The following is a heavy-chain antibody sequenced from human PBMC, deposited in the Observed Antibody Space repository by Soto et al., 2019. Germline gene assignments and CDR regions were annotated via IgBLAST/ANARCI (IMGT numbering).Heavy chain of an antibody. J-gene: IGHJ4*02. Sequence: LSLTCTGSDRSLSSGGLLRIWIRKQGGQGMERIANIYHTASTYYNPSLRSRLRILVETSKNQFSLKMNSVTAADTTVYYCARTHLPDCTLDCCGPGTLVTVSS. CDR1: DRSLSSGGLL. V-gene: IGHV4-31*03. D-gene: IGHD2-21*02. CDR2: IYHTAST. CDR3: ARTHLPDCTLDC.